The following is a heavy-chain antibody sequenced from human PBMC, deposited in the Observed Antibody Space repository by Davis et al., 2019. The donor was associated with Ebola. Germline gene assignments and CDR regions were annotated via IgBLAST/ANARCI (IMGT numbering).Heavy chain of an antibody. CDR3: ARDYGSGSGMDV. CDR2: INPNSGGT. D-gene: IGHD3-10*01. V-gene: IGHV1-2*02. CDR1: GYTFTGYY. Sequence: ASVKVSCKASGYTFTGYYMHWVRQAPGQGLEWMGWINPNSGGTNYAQKFQGRVTMTRDTSISTAYMELSRLRSDDTAVYYCARDYGSGSGMDVWGQGTTVTVSS. J-gene: IGHJ6*02.